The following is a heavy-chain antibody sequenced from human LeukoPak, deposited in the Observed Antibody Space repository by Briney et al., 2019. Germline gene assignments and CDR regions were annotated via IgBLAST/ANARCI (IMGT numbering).Heavy chain of an antibody. CDR1: GFTFSSYS. J-gene: IGHJ4*02. V-gene: IGHV3-21*01. CDR2: ISSSSSYI. Sequence: GGSLRLSCAASGFTFSSYSMNWVRQAPGKGLEWVSSISSSSSYIYYADSVKGRFTISRDNAKNSLYLQMNSLRAEDTAVYYCARARGVVVTANFDYWGQGTLVTVSS. D-gene: IGHD2-21*02. CDR3: ARARGVVVTANFDY.